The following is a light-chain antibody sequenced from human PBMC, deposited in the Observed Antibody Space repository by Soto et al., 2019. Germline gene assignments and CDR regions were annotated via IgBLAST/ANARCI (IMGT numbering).Light chain of an antibody. CDR3: YSYAGENLYV. Sequence: QSALAQPASVSASPGQSITIPCTGTSSDVRSYNLVSWFQQHPGKVPRLLIYEGTKRPSGLSDRFSGSKSGNTASLTISGLQAEDEADYYCYSYAGENLYVFGTGTKVTVL. J-gene: IGLJ1*01. V-gene: IGLV2-23*01. CDR1: SSDVRSYNL. CDR2: EGT.